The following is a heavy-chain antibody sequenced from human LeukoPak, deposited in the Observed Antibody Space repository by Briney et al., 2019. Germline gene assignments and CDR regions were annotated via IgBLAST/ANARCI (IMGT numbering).Heavy chain of an antibody. CDR3: AKDRYYYDTYDAFDI. D-gene: IGHD3-22*01. J-gene: IGHJ3*02. CDR1: GFTFSDYH. V-gene: IGHV3-11*01. Sequence: PGGSLRLSCAASGFTFSDYHMSWIRQAPGTGLEWISYITGSGDAKSYSDSVKGRFAISRDNAKNLLHLQMNSLRAEDTAVYYCAKDRYYYDTYDAFDIWGQGTMVTVSS. CDR2: ITGSGDAK.